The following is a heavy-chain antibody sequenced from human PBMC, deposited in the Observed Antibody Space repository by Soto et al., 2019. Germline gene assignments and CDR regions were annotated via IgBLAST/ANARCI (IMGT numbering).Heavy chain of an antibody. Sequence: GGSLRLSCAASGFTFSSYAMSWVRQAPGKGLEWVSAISGSGGSTYYADSVKGRFTISRDNSKNTLYLQMNSLRAEDTAVYYCAKGVDIVVVPAAKGYFDYWGQGTLVTVSS. J-gene: IGHJ4*02. CDR1: GFTFSSYA. D-gene: IGHD2-2*03. CDR2: ISGSGGST. V-gene: IGHV3-23*01. CDR3: AKGVDIVVVPAAKGYFDY.